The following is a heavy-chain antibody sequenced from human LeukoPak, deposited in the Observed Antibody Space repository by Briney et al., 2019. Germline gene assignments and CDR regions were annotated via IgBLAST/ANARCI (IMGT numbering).Heavy chain of an antibody. V-gene: IGHV3-23*01. D-gene: IGHD2-21*02. J-gene: IGHJ4*02. Sequence: PGGSLRLSCAASGFTFSSYAMSWVRQAPGKGLEWVSAIGGSGGSTYYADSVKGRFTISRDNSKNTLYLQMNSLRAEDTAVYYCAKGQRIVVVTGFKEWGQGTLVTVSS. CDR2: IGGSGGST. CDR1: GFTFSSYA. CDR3: AKGQRIVVVTGFKE.